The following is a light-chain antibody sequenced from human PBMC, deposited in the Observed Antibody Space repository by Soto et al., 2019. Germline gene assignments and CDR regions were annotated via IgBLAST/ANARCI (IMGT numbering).Light chain of an antibody. CDR2: DAI. CDR3: QQYGSSPT. V-gene: IGKV3-20*01. J-gene: IGKJ5*01. CDR1: QSVSSS. Sequence: IVVTQSPATLSVSPGERVTLSCRASQSVSSSLAWYQQRPGQAPRLLIYDAIIRATGIPDRFIGSGSGTEFTLTISSLEPEDFAVYYCQQYGSSPTFGEGTRLEIK.